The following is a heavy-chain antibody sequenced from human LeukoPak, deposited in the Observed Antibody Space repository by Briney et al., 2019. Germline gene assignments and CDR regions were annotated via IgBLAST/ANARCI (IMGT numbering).Heavy chain of an antibody. V-gene: IGHV3-7*03. CDR2: IKLDVSET. CDR3: ARAGDAFDI. Sequence: GGSLRLSCAASGFTFSSYWMTWVRQAPGKGLEWVANIKLDVSETYYVDSVRGRFTISRDNTKNSLYLQMDSLRAEDTAVYYCARAGDAFDIWGQGTMVTVSS. CDR1: GFTFSSYW. J-gene: IGHJ3*02.